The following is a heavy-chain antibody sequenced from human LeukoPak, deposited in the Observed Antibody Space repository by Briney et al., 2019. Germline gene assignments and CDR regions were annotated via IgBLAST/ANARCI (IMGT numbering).Heavy chain of an antibody. J-gene: IGHJ3*02. CDR2: IYTSGST. CDR3: ARASWRALAGTQSGAFDI. Sequence: SETLSLTCTVSGGSISSYYWSWIRQPAGKGLEWIGRIYTSGSTNYNPSLKSRVTMSVDTSKNQFSLKLSSVTAADTAVYYCARASWRALAGTQSGAFDIWGQGTMVTVSS. CDR1: GGSISSYY. V-gene: IGHV4-4*07. D-gene: IGHD1-1*01.